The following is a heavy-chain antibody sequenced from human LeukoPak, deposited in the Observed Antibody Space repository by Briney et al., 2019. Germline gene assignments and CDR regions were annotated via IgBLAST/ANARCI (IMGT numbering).Heavy chain of an antibody. CDR2: IKPDGSEK. Sequence: GGSLRLSCAVSGFTFSSYWMNWVRQAPGKGPEWVANIKPDGSEKFYVDSVKGRFTVSRDNAKNLLYLQMNSLRADDTAVYYCAREIYYDSRGYYSHGLDIWGQGTMVTVSS. D-gene: IGHD3-22*01. J-gene: IGHJ3*02. CDR1: GFTFSSYW. CDR3: AREIYYDSRGYYSHGLDI. V-gene: IGHV3-7*03.